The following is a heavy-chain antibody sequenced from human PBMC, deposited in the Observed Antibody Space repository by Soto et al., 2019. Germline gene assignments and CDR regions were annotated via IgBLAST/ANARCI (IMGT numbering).Heavy chain of an antibody. CDR1: GFTFSTYS. V-gene: IGHV3-21*01. D-gene: IGHD5-12*01. CDR3: ARGSTTYYGMDV. CDR2: ISSASSYI. Sequence: EVQLVESGGGLVKPGGSLRVSCAASGFTFSTYSMNWVRQAPGKGLEWVSSISSASSYIYYADSVKGRFTISRDNDKNELYLQMNSVTAEDAAVYYCARGSTTYYGMDVWGQGTTVTVSS. J-gene: IGHJ6*02.